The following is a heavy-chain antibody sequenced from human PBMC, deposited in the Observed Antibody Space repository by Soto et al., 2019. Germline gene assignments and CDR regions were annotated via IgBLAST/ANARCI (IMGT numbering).Heavy chain of an antibody. Sequence: PVGSLRLSCAASGFTFSSYAMSWVRQAPGKGLEWVSAISGSGGSTYYADSVKGRFTISRDNSKNTLYLQMNSLRAEDTAVYYCAKDWRYCSGGSCYSYWYFDIWGRGTLVTVSS. CDR2: ISGSGGST. V-gene: IGHV3-23*01. CDR3: AKDWRYCSGGSCYSYWYFDI. CDR1: GFTFSSYA. D-gene: IGHD2-15*01. J-gene: IGHJ2*01.